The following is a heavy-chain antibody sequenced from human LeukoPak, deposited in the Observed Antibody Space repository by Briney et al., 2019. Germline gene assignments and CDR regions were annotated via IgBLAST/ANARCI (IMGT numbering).Heavy chain of an antibody. Sequence: GRSLRLSCAASGFTFSSYVMHWVRQAPGKGLEWVAIISYDGSNEYYADSVKGRFTISRDNSKNTLYLQMNSLRADDTAVYYCARLRRRLWFGELLGYFDYWGQGTLVTVSS. J-gene: IGHJ4*02. CDR3: ARLRRRLWFGELLGYFDY. D-gene: IGHD3-10*01. CDR1: GFTFSSYV. V-gene: IGHV3-30*04. CDR2: ISYDGSNE.